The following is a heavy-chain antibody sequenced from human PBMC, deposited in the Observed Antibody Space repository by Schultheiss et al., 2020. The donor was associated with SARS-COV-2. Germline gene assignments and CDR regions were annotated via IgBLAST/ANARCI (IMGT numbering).Heavy chain of an antibody. Sequence: SETLSLTCTVSGGSISSSSYYWGWIRQPPGKGLEWIGSIYYSGSTYYNPSLKSRVTISVDTSKNQFSLKLSSVTAADTAVYYCTRGGGYCGRTSCPRLHHWGQGTLVTVSS. J-gene: IGHJ1*01. CDR3: TRGGGYCGRTSCPRLHH. CDR1: GGSISSSSYY. D-gene: IGHD2-2*01. V-gene: IGHV4-39*01. CDR2: IYYSGST.